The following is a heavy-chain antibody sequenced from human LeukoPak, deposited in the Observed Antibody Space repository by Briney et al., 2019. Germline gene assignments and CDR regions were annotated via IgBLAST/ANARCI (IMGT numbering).Heavy chain of an antibody. D-gene: IGHD1-1*01. CDR2: IKSDGSST. Sequence: GGSLRLSCAASGFTFSSYWMHWVRQAPGMGLVCVSRIKSDGSSTSYADSVKGRFTISRDDAKNTLYLQMNSLRAEDTAVYYCARAYNSHFDYWGQGAPVTVSS. CDR1: GFTFSSYW. J-gene: IGHJ4*02. V-gene: IGHV3-74*01. CDR3: ARAYNSHFDY.